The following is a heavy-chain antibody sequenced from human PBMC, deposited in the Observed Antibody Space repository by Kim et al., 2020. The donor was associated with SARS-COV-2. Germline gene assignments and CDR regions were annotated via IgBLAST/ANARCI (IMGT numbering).Heavy chain of an antibody. J-gene: IGHJ5*02. V-gene: IGHV4-4*07. Sequence: SETLSLTCTVSGGSISSYYWSWIRQPAGKGLEWIGRIYTSGSTNYNPSLKSRVTMSVDTSKNQFSLKLSSVTAADTAVYYCARDLSTAVAGYNWFDPWGQGTLVTVSS. D-gene: IGHD6-19*01. CDR1: GGSISSYY. CDR2: IYTSGST. CDR3: ARDLSTAVAGYNWFDP.